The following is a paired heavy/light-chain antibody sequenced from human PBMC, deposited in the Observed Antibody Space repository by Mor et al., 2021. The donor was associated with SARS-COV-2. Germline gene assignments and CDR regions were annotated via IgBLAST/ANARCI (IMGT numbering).Heavy chain of an antibody. V-gene: IGHV1-69*06. J-gene: IGHJ4*02. CDR2: IIPLFGSA. D-gene: IGHD1-1*01. Sequence: QVQLVQSGAEVKKPGSSVKVSCKASGGTFNSYSINWVRQAPGQGLEWVGGIIPLFGSANYAQKFRGRVTITADKSTSTAYMELSGLRSEDTAVYYCAREWGQTDGYNYYWGQGTLVTVAS. CDR3: AREWGQTDGYNYY. CDR1: GGTFNSYS.
Light chain of an antibody. V-gene: IGKV3-20*01. CDR3: QQYGSSPRT. J-gene: IGKJ1*01. CDR1: QSVSSSY. Sequence: EIVLTQSPGTLSLSPGERATLSCRASQSVSSSYLAWYQQKPGQAPRLLIYGASSRATGIPDRFSGSGSGTDFTLTITRLEPEDFAVYYCQQYGSSPRTFGQGTKVEIK. CDR2: GAS.